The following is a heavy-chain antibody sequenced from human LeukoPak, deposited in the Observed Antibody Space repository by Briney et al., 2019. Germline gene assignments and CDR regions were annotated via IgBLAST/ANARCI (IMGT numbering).Heavy chain of an antibody. CDR3: ARQPLVRDCGGDCEFDY. CDR2: IYPGDSNT. J-gene: IGHJ4*02. CDR1: GYSFTSYW. V-gene: IGHV5-51*01. Sequence: GESLKISCKGSGYSFTSYWIGWVRQMPGKGLEWMGIIYPGDSNTRYSPSFQGQVTISADKSISTAYLQWTSLKASDTAIYYCARQPLVRDCGGDCEFDYWGQGTRVSVSS. D-gene: IGHD2-21*02.